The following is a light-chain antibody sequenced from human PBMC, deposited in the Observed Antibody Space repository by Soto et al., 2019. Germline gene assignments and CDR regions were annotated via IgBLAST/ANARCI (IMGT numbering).Light chain of an antibody. CDR2: GTS. Sequence: EIVMTQSPATLSVSPGERATLSCRASQSFSNNLAWYQQKPGQAPRLLFYGTSTRATGIPARFSASGSGTEFTLTLSSLQSEDFAVYYCQQYNNWPGTFGQGTKVEIK. CDR1: QSFSNN. CDR3: QQYNNWPGT. J-gene: IGKJ1*01. V-gene: IGKV3-15*01.